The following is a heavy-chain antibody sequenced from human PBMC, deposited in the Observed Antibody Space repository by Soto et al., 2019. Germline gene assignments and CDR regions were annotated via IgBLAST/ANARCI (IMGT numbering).Heavy chain of an antibody. CDR1: GYTFTGYY. J-gene: IGHJ6*02. Sequence: GASVKVSCKASGYTFTGYYMHWVRQAPGQGREWMGWISPNSGGTNYAQKFQGRVTMTRDTSISTAYMELSRLRSDDTAVYYCARAQLGDCSSTSCSPAHYYYYGMDVWGQGTTVTVSS. D-gene: IGHD2-2*01. V-gene: IGHV1-2*02. CDR3: ARAQLGDCSSTSCSPAHYYYYGMDV. CDR2: ISPNSGGT.